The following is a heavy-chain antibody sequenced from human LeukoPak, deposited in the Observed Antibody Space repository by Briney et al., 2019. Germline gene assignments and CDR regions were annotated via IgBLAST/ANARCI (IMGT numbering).Heavy chain of an antibody. CDR1: GFTFSSYG. J-gene: IGHJ1*01. V-gene: IGHV3-23*01. D-gene: IGHD2-21*02. CDR2: IGHSGSNT. CDR3: ARVDVPPLRAYCGGDCYSSAEYFQH. Sequence: GGSLRLSCAASGFTFSSYGMSWVRQAPGKGLEWVSAIGHSGSNTYYADSVKGRFTISRDNSKNTLYLQMNSLRADDTAVYYCARVDVPPLRAYCGGDCYSSAEYFQHWGQGTLVTVSS.